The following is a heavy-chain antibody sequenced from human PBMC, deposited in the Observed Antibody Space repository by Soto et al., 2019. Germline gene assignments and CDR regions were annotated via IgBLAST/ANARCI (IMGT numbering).Heavy chain of an antibody. CDR1: GFSFTSYG. D-gene: IGHD6-13*01. Sequence: QVQLVESGGGVVQPGRSLRLSCAASGFSFTSYGMHWVRQAPGKGLEWVAVIWYDGSNQYYADSVTGRFTISRDNSKSTMYLKRNTVSADVTAVYYCARGLIAEAGGDYFLHWGQGTLVNVSS. CDR3: ARGLIAEAGGDYFLH. V-gene: IGHV3-33*01. J-gene: IGHJ1*01. CDR2: IWYDGSNQ.